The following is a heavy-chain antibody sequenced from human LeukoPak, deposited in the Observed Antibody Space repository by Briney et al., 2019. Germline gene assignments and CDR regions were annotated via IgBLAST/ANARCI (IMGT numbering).Heavy chain of an antibody. CDR3: ARAYGTGWYQAVDY. J-gene: IGHJ4*02. CDR1: GFTFSTYW. D-gene: IGHD6-19*01. V-gene: IGHV3-74*01. Sequence: GGSLRLSCAASGFTFSTYWMSWVRQAPGKGLVWVARINNDESDTNYADSVRGRFTVSRDNAKNTLYLQMNSLKVEDTAIYYCARAYGTGWYQAVDYWGQGVLVTVS. CDR2: INNDESDT.